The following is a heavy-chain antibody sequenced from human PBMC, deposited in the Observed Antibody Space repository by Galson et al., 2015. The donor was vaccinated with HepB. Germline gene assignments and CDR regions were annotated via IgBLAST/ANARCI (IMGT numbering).Heavy chain of an antibody. J-gene: IGHJ3*02. CDR2: INHSGST. CDR1: GGSFSGYY. Sequence: ETLSLTCAVYGGSFSGYYWSWIRQPPGKGLEWIGEINHSGSTNYNPSLKSRVTISVDTSKNQFSLKLSSVTAADTAVYYCARGVGYCSSTSCRLVAFDIWGQGTMVTVSS. CDR3: ARGVGYCSSTSCRLVAFDI. V-gene: IGHV4-34*01. D-gene: IGHD2-2*01.